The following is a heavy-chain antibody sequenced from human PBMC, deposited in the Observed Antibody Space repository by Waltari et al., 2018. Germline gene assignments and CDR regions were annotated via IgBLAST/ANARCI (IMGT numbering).Heavy chain of an antibody. V-gene: IGHV1-8*01. CDR2: MNPNSGNT. CDR3: ARGSRFWSGYSHFDY. Sequence: QVQLVQSGAEVKKPGASVKFSCKASGYTFTSYDIHRVRQAPGQGLEWMGWMNPNSGNTGYAQKFQGRVTMTRNTSISTAYMELSSLRSEDTAVYYCARGSRFWSGYSHFDYWGQGTLVTVSS. D-gene: IGHD3-3*01. J-gene: IGHJ4*02. CDR1: GYTFTSYD.